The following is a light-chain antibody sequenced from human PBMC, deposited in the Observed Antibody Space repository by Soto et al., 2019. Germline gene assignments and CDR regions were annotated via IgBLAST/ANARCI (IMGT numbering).Light chain of an antibody. V-gene: IGKV1-5*03. CDR2: KAS. CDR1: QTISSW. J-gene: IGKJ1*01. CDR3: QQYNDYST. Sequence: DIQMTQSPSTLSAAMGDRVTITCRASQTISSWLAWYQQKPGKAPKLLIYKASSLESGVPSRFSGSGSGTEFTLSISSLQPDDFASYYCQQYNDYSTFGQGTKVEIK.